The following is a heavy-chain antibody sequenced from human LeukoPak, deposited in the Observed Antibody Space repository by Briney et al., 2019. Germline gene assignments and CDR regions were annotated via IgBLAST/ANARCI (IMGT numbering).Heavy chain of an antibody. CDR1: GYTFTNYG. D-gene: IGHD6-19*01. V-gene: IGHV1-18*01. Sequence: EASVKVSCKASGYTFTNYGISWVRQAPGQGLEWMGWISVFYGHTNYSQNFQGRLTMTTHTSTSTAYLELRSLRSDDTAVYYCARTYSSGWFNNWFDPWGQGTLVTVSS. J-gene: IGHJ5*02. CDR3: ARTYSSGWFNNWFDP. CDR2: ISVFYGHT.